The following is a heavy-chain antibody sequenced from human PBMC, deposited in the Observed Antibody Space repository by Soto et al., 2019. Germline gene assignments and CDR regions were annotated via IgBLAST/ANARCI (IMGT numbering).Heavy chain of an antibody. D-gene: IGHD1-26*01. J-gene: IGHJ6*02. CDR1: GFTFSSYG. Sequence: GGSLRLSCAASGFTFSSYGMHWVRQAPGKGLEWVAVISYDGSNKYYADSVKGRFTISRDNSKNTLYLQMNSLRAEDTAVYYCAKPSWEPLYYYYYGMDVWGQGTTVTVSS. CDR2: ISYDGSNK. V-gene: IGHV3-30*18. CDR3: AKPSWEPLYYYYYGMDV.